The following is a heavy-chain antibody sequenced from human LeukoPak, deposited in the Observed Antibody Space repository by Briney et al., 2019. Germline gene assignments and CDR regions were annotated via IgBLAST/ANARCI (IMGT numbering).Heavy chain of an antibody. CDR3: ARRGTGGRSVDC. J-gene: IGHJ4*02. CDR2: IYSTGST. CDR1: GGSISSSSFY. Sequence: SETLSLTCTVSGGSISSSSFYWGWIRQPPRKGLEWIATIYSTGSTYYNPSLKSRVTISVDTSKSQFSLRLSSVTAADTAVYYCARRGTGGRSVDCWGQGTLVTVSS. D-gene: IGHD1-1*01. V-gene: IGHV4-39*01.